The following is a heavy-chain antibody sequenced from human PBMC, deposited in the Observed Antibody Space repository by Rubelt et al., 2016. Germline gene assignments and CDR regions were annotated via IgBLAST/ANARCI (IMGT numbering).Heavy chain of an antibody. CDR1: GYSFTSYW. Sequence: EVQLVQSGAEVKKPGESLRISCKGSGYSFTSYWISWVRQMPGKGLEWMGRIDPSDSYTNYGSSFQGHVTISADKSISTVYLQWSSLKASDTAMYYCYYYDSSGAFDIWGQGTMVTVSP. V-gene: IGHV5-10-1*03. J-gene: IGHJ3*02. D-gene: IGHD3-22*01. CDR3: YYYDSSGAFDI. CDR2: IDPSDSYT.